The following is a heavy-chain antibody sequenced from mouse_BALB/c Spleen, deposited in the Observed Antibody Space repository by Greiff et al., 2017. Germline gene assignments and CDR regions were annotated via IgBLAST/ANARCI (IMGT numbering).Heavy chain of an antibody. CDR2: INPDSSTI. V-gene: IGHV4-1*02. D-gene: IGHD1-1*01. CDR1: GFDFSRYW. CDR3: ARPIYYYGSSTLYYFDY. Sequence: EVMLVESGGGLVQPGGSLKLSCAASGFDFSRYWMSWVRQAPGKGLEWIGEINPDSSTINYTPSLKDKFIISRDNAKNTLYLQMSKVRSEDTALYYCARPIYYYGSSTLYYFDYWGQGTTLTVSS. J-gene: IGHJ2*01.